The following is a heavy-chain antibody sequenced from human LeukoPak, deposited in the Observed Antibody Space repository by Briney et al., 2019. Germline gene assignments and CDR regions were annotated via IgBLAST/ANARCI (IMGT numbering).Heavy chain of an antibody. Sequence: GGSLTLSCAASGFSFSSYAMTWVRQAPGRGLEWVSTISGSGGSTYYADSVKGRFTISRDNSKNTLYLQMNSLRAEDTAVYYCAKGYFSLYYFDYWGQGTLVTVSS. CDR3: AKGYFSLYYFDY. CDR2: ISGSGGST. CDR1: GFSFSSYA. V-gene: IGHV3-23*01. D-gene: IGHD2/OR15-2a*01. J-gene: IGHJ4*02.